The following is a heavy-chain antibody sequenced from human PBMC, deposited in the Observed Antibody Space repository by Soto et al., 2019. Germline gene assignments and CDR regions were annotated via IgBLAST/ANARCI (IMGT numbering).Heavy chain of an antibody. J-gene: IGHJ6*02. CDR1: GFTFSSYW. CDR3: ARVLVPSPQYYYYGMDV. V-gene: IGHV3-7*01. D-gene: IGHD1-26*01. Sequence: GGSLRLSCAASGFTFSSYWMGWVRQAPGKGLEWVANIKQDGSEKYYVDSVKGRFTISRDNAKNSLYLQMNSLRAEDTAVYYCARVLVPSPQYYYYGMDVWGQGTTVTVSS. CDR2: IKQDGSEK.